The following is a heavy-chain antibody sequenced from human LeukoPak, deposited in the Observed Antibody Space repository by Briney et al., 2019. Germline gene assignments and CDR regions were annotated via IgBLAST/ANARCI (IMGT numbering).Heavy chain of an antibody. V-gene: IGHV4-59*02. CDR2: IYYTGST. CDR1: GASVRSYY. CDR3: ARYAPPTTYYFDY. J-gene: IGHJ4*02. Sequence: SETLSLTCTVSGASVRSYYWSWIRQPPGKGLEWIGSIYYTGSTSYNPSLKSRVTISPDTSRNQFSLRLNSVTAADTAVYYCARYAPPTTYYFDYWGQGTLVTVSS. D-gene: IGHD2-2*01.